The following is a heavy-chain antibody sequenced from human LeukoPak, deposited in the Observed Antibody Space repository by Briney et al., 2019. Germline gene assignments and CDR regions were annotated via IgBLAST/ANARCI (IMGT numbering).Heavy chain of an antibody. J-gene: IGHJ4*02. D-gene: IGHD5-12*01. V-gene: IGHV3-53*01. Sequence: GGSLRLSCAASGFTVSSNYMSWVRQAPGKGLEWVSVIYSGGSTYYADSVKGRFTISRDNSKNTLYLQMNSLRAEDTAVYYCAKRTNSGYDWFDYWGQGTLVTVSS. CDR3: AKRTNSGYDWFDY. CDR2: IYSGGST. CDR1: GFTVSSNY.